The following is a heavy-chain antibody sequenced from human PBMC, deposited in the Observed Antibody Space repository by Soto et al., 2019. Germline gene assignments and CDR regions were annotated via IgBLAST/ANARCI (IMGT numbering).Heavy chain of an antibody. J-gene: IGHJ4*02. CDR2: ISHDGNNK. D-gene: IGHD6-19*01. CDR3: AKDLRYSSGS. CDR1: GFTFNRHP. Sequence: PGGSLRLSCAASGFTFNRHPLHWVRQAPGKGLEWVAVISHDGNNKYYADSVKGRFTISRDNSKNTLYLQMNSLRAEDTAVYYCAKDLRYSSGSWGQGTLVTVSS. V-gene: IGHV3-30-3*01.